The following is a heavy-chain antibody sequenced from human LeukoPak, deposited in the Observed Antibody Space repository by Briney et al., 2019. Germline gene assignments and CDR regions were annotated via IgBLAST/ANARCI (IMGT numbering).Heavy chain of an antibody. V-gene: IGHV4-31*03. CDR1: GGSISSGGCY. CDR3: ARVNYGSATKEDY. Sequence: PSETLSHTCTVSGGSISSGGCYWSWIRQHPGKGLEWIGYIYYSGSAYYNPSLKSRVTISVDTSENQFSLKLSSVTAADTAVYYCARVNYGSATKEDYWGQGTLVTVSS. J-gene: IGHJ4*02. D-gene: IGHD3-10*01. CDR2: IYYSGSA.